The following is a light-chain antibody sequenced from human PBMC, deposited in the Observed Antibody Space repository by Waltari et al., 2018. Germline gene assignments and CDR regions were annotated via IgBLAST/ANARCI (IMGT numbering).Light chain of an antibody. J-gene: IGKJ1*01. CDR3: QQSYSTPR. CDR1: QSISSY. Sequence: DIQMTQSPSSLSASVGARVTITCRASQSISSYLNWYQQKPGKAPKPLIYAASSLQSGFPSRFSGSGSGTDFTLTISSLQPEDFATYYCQQSYSTPRFGQGTKVEIK. V-gene: IGKV1-39*01. CDR2: AAS.